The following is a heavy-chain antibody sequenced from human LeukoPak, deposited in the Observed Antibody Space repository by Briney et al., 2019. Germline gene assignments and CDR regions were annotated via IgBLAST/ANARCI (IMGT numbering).Heavy chain of an antibody. CDR1: GGSISSYY. CDR2: ISYSGGT. CDR3: ARVPDRNSYYYYLDV. J-gene: IGHJ6*03. V-gene: IGHV4-59*01. Sequence: PSETLSLTCTVPGGSISSYYWSWIRQPPGKGLDYIGHISYSGGTNYNPSLKSRVTISLEMSKNQFSLRLSSVTAADTAVYYCARVPDRNSYYYYLDVWGKGTTVTVSS. D-gene: IGHD1/OR15-1a*01.